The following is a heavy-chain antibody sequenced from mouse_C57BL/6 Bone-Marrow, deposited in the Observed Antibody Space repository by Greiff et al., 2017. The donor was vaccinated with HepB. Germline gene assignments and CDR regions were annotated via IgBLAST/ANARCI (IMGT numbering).Heavy chain of an antibody. CDR2: IDPETGGT. D-gene: IGHD2-10*01. Sequence: QVQLQQSGAELVGPGASVTLSCKASGYTFTDYEMHWVKQTPVHGLEWIGAIDPETGGTAYNQKFKGKAILTADKSSSTAYMELRSLTSEDSAVYYCTRSLLGLVWGQGTSVTVSS. V-gene: IGHV1-15*01. CDR1: GYTFTDYE. J-gene: IGHJ4*01. CDR3: TRSLLGLV.